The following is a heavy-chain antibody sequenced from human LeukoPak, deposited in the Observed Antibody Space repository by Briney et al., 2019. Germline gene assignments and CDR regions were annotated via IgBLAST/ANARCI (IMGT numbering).Heavy chain of an antibody. Sequence: SGGSLRLSCAASGFSFNTYTMNWVRQAPGKGLEWVSYIGSSGSTIYYTDSVKGRFTIYRDNAQRVVHLQMNSLRAEDTAVYYCARESSGYFYWGQGTLVTVSS. D-gene: IGHD3-22*01. CDR2: IGSSGSTI. J-gene: IGHJ4*02. CDR3: ARESSGYFY. V-gene: IGHV3-48*01. CDR1: GFSFNTYT.